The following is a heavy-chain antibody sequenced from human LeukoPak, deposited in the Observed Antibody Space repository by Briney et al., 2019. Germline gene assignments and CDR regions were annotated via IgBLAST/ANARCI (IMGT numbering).Heavy chain of an antibody. CDR1: GFTVGSNY. D-gene: IGHD3-22*01. Sequence: GGSLRLSCAASGFTVGSNYMSWVRQAPGKGLEWVSVIYSGGSTCYADSVKGRFTISRDNSKNTLYLQMNSLRAEDTAVYYCARALPDYYYDSSGYYQYYFDYWGQGTLVTVSS. J-gene: IGHJ4*02. CDR3: ARALPDYYYDSSGYYQYYFDY. CDR2: IYSGGST. V-gene: IGHV3-53*01.